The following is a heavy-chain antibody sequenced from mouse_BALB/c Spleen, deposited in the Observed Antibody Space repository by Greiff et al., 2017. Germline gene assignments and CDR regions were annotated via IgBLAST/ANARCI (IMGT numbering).Heavy chain of an antibody. CDR1: GFTFNTYA. J-gene: IGHJ2*01. CDR2: IRSKSNNYAT. D-gene: IGHD2-3*01. V-gene: IGHV10-1*02. Sequence: EVKLMESGGGLVQPKGSLKLSCAASGFTFNTYAMNWVRQAPGKGLEWVARIRSKSNNYATYYADSVKDRFTISRDDSQSMLYLQMNNLKTEDTAMYYCVRQGDGYYGDYWGQGTTLTVSS. CDR3: VRQGDGYYGDY.